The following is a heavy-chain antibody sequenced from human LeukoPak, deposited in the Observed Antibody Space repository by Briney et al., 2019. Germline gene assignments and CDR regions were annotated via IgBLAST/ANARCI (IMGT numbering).Heavy chain of an antibody. CDR2: INPNSGGT. J-gene: IGHJ6*02. CDR1: GYTFTGYY. D-gene: IGHD3-10*01. CDR3: ARDQPYMVRGVIITLDYYYGMDV. V-gene: IGHV1-2*02. Sequence: ASVKVSCKASGYTFTGYYMHWVRQAPGQGLEWMGWINPNSGGTNYAQKFQGRVTMTRDTSISTAYMELRSLRSDDTAVYYCARDQPYMVRGVIITLDYYYGMDVWGQGTTVTVSS.